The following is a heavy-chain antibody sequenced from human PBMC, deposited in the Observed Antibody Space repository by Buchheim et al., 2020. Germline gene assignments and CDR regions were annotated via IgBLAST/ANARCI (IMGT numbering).Heavy chain of an antibody. CDR1: GFSFSTSW. Sequence: EVQLVESGGGLVQPGGSLRLSCAASGFSFSTSWMTWVRQAPGKGLGWVANIKQDGSEKYYVVSVKGRFTISRDNAKTSLYLQMNSLRAADTAVYYCARGTYSYGFWGPGTL. V-gene: IGHV3-7*01. D-gene: IGHD5-18*01. CDR3: ARGTYSYGF. J-gene: IGHJ4*02. CDR2: IKQDGSEK.